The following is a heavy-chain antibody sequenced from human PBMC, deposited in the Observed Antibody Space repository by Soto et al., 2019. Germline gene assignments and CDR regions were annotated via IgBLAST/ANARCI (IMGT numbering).Heavy chain of an antibody. CDR1: RGTFSSYA. CDR3: ARAPIVVVTAYFDY. V-gene: IGHV1-69*01. CDR2: IIPIFGTA. J-gene: IGHJ4*02. D-gene: IGHD2-21*02. Sequence: QVQLVQSGAEVKKPGSSVKVSCKASRGTFSSYAISWVRQAPGQGLEWMGGIIPIFGTANYAHKFQGRVTITADESTSTAYMELSSLRSEDTAVYYCARAPIVVVTAYFDYWGQGTLVTVSS.